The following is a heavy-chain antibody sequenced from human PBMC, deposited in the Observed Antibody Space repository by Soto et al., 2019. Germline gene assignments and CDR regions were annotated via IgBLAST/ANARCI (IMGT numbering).Heavy chain of an antibody. D-gene: IGHD4-17*01. Sequence: PGGSLRLSCAASGFTFSSYAMSWVRQAPGKGLEWVSVIYSGGSTYYADSVKGRFTISRDSSKNTLYLQLNSLRAGDTAVYYCARANHYGGNFHHWGQGTQVTVSS. CDR2: IYSGGST. CDR3: ARANHYGGNFHH. J-gene: IGHJ4*02. V-gene: IGHV3-23*03. CDR1: GFTFSSYA.